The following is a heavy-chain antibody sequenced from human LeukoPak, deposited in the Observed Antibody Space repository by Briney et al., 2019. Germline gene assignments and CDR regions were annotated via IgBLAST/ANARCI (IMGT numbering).Heavy chain of an antibody. CDR1: GYTFTGYF. CDR2: INPNSGDT. J-gene: IGHJ4*02. D-gene: IGHD2-15*01. CDR3: ARGYCSGGDCYEFDY. V-gene: IGHV1-2*02. Sequence: ASVKVSCKTSGYTFTGYFMHWVRQAPGQGLEWMGWINPNSGDTNYAQNFQGRVTMTRDTSIRTAYMELSRLNSDDTAVYYCARGYCSGGDCYEFDYWGQGTLVTVSS.